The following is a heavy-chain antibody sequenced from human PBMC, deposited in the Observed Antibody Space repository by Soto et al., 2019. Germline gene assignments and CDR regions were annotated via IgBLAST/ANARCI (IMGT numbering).Heavy chain of an antibody. CDR3: ARDIYSRAWFSWDGFDI. CDR1: GYTFKNFY. J-gene: IGHJ3*02. D-gene: IGHD6-19*01. Sequence: ASVKVSCKASGYTFKNFYVHWVRQAPGQGLEWMGVIDPSGEFSTSAQRFQGRVTLTRDSFTDTVYLNLHDLRSEDSAVYYCARDIYSRAWFSWDGFDIWGKGTKVTVSS. V-gene: IGHV1-46*02. CDR2: IDPSGEFS.